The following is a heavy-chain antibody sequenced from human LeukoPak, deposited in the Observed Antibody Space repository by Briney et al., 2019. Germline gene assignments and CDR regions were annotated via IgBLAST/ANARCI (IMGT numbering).Heavy chain of an antibody. CDR3: SKRGSDSPSCFQH. J-gene: IGHJ1*01. CDR2: ISSSGADT. D-gene: IGHD2-21*02. Sequence: GGSLRLSCAAFGFTFSTYAMTWVRQVPGKGPEWVSAISSSGADTHYADSVKGRFTISRDNSKNTLYLQMNSLRAEDTAVYYCSKRGSDSPSCFQHWGQGTLVTVSS. CDR1: GFTFSTYA. V-gene: IGHV3-23*01.